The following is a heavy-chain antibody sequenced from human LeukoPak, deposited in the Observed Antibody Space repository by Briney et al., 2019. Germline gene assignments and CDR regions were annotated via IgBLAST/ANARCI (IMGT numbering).Heavy chain of an antibody. D-gene: IGHD2-21*01. J-gene: IGHJ4*02. CDR2: IYYSGST. CDR1: GGSINYYY. V-gene: IGHV4-59*01. CDR3: ARSDSSSLPNDY. Sequence: PSETLSLTCTVSGGSINYYYWTWIRQPPGKGLEWLGYIYYSGSTNYSPSLKSRITISVDTSRNQFSLKLSSVTAADTAVYYCARSDSSSLPNDYWGQGKLVTVSS.